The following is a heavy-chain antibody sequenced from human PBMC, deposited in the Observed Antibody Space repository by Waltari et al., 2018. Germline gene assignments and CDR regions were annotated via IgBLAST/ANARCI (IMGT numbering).Heavy chain of an antibody. CDR3: TTDLGEWWELPEFGY. V-gene: IGHV3-15*07. D-gene: IGHD1-26*01. J-gene: IGHJ4*02. CDR2: IKSKTDGGTT. Sequence: EVQLVESGGGLVKPGGSLRLSCAASGFTFSNAWMNWVRQAPGKGLEWVGRIKSKTDGGTTDYAAPVKGRFTISRDDSKNTLYLQMNSLKTEDTAVYYCTTDLGEWWELPEFGYWGQGTLVTVSS. CDR1: GFTFSNAW.